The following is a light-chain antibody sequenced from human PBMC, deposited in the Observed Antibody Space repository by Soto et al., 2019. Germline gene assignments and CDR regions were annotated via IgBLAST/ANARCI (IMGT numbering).Light chain of an antibody. V-gene: IGKV3-20*01. CDR3: QQYGSSPWT. CDR1: QSVSSSY. Sequence: EIVLTQSPGTLSLSQGEGATLSCRASQSVSSSYFAWYQQKPGQAPRLLIYGASSRATGIPDRFSGSGSGTDFTLTITRLEPEDFAVSYCQQYGSSPWTFRQGTKVETK. CDR2: GAS. J-gene: IGKJ1*01.